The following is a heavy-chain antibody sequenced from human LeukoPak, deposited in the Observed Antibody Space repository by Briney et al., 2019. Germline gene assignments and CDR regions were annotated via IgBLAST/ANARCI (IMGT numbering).Heavy chain of an antibody. CDR2: IWYGGSNK. J-gene: IGHJ5*02. Sequence: GRSLRLSCAASRFTFSSYGMHWVRQAPGKGLEWVAVIWYGGSNKYYADSVKGRFTISRDNSKNTLYLQMNSLRAEDTAVYYCAKGTPYSSSWARFDPWGQGTLVTVSS. CDR3: AKGTPYSSSWARFDP. V-gene: IGHV3-30*18. D-gene: IGHD6-13*01. CDR1: RFTFSSYG.